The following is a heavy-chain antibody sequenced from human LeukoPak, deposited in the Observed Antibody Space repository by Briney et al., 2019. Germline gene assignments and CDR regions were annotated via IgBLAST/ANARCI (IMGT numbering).Heavy chain of an antibody. CDR1: GGTFSSYA. D-gene: IGHD3-22*01. CDR3: ARRGISYYDSSGYPSDAFDI. Sequence: SVKVSCKASGGTFSSYAISWVRQAPGQGLEWMGGIFPIFGTANYAQKFQGRVTITADESTSTAYMALSSLRSEDTAVYYCARRGISYYDSSGYPSDAFDIWGQGTIVTVSS. CDR2: IFPIFGTA. J-gene: IGHJ3*02. V-gene: IGHV1-69*01.